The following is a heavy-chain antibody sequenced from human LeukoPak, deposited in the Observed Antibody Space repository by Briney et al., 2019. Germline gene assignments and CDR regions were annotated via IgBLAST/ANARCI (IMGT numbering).Heavy chain of an antibody. J-gene: IGHJ4*02. CDR1: GFTFSSYS. Sequence: GGSLGLSCAASGFTFSSYSMNWVRQAPGKGLERVSSISSSSSYIYYADSVKGRFTISRDNAKNSLYLQMNSLRAEDTAVYYCAREASIAARTAHFDYWGQGTLVTVSS. CDR2: ISSSSSYI. CDR3: AREASIAARTAHFDY. V-gene: IGHV3-21*01. D-gene: IGHD6-6*01.